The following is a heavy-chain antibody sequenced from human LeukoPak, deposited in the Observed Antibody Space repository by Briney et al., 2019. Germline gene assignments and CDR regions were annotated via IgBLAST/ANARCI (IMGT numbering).Heavy chain of an antibody. D-gene: IGHD6-13*01. CDR3: ARQHDSYHYYYVDV. J-gene: IGHJ6*03. V-gene: IGHV4-38-2*02. CDR1: GYSISSGYY. CDR2: LYHSDSI. Sequence: SETLSHTCTVSGYSISSGYYWIWIRQPPGKGLEWIGSLYHSDSIYYNSSLESRVTMSVDTSKNQFSLKLSFVTAADTAVYYCARQHDSYHYYYVDVWGKGTTVTVSS.